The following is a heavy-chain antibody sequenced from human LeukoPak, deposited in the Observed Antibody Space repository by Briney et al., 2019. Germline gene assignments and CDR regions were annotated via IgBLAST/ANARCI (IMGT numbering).Heavy chain of an antibody. CDR2: ISSNGGST. V-gene: IGHV3-64D*09. Sequence: GGSLRLSCSASGFTFSSYAMHWVRQAPGKGLEYVSAISSNGGSTYYADSVKGRFTISRDNSKNTLYLQMSSLRAEDTAVYYCVTESQSTTVGVSTDYWGQGTLVTVSS. J-gene: IGHJ4*02. CDR1: GFTFSSYA. CDR3: VTESQSTTVGVSTDY. D-gene: IGHD4-11*01.